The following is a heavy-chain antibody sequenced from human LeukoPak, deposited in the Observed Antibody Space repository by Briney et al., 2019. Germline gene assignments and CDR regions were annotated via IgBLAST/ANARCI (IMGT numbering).Heavy chain of an antibody. D-gene: IGHD3-3*01. J-gene: IGHJ4*02. Sequence: GESLKISCKGSGYSFISYWISWVRQMPGKGLEWMGRIDPSDSYTNYSPSFQGHVTISADRSISTAYLQWSSLKASDTAMYYCARTTRGITISDYWGQGALVTVSS. V-gene: IGHV5-10-1*01. CDR2: IDPSDSYT. CDR3: ARTTRGITISDY. CDR1: GYSFISYW.